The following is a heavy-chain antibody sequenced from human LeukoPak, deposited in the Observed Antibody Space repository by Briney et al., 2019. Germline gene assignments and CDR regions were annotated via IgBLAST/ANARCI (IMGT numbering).Heavy chain of an antibody. V-gene: IGHV6-1*01. Sequence: QTLSLTCAISGDSVSSNSATWNWIRQSPSRGLEWLGRTYYRSKLYNDYALSVKSLITINPDTSKNQFSLHLNSVTPEDTAVYYCARDLAGFGGYSYGMVDYWGQGTLVTVSS. D-gene: IGHD5-18*01. CDR2: TYYRSKLYN. CDR3: ARDLAGFGGYSYGMVDY. CDR1: GDSVSSNSAT. J-gene: IGHJ4*02.